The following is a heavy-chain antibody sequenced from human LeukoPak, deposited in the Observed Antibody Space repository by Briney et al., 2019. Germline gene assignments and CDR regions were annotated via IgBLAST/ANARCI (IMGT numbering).Heavy chain of an antibody. Sequence: PGGSLRLSCAASGFTFDDYAMHWVRQAPGKGLEWVSGISWNSGSIGYADSVKGRFTISRDNAKTSLYLQMNSLRDEDTAVYYCARVGNYYGSGSYYNFPPDYWGQGTLVTVSS. CDR3: ARVGNYYGSGSYYNFPPDY. V-gene: IGHV3-9*01. J-gene: IGHJ4*02. D-gene: IGHD3-10*01. CDR1: GFTFDDYA. CDR2: ISWNSGSI.